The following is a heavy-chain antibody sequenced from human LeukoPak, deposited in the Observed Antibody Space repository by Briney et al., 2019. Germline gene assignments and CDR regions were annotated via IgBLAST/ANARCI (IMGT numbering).Heavy chain of an antibody. CDR1: GFTFSSYG. Sequence: GALRLSCAASGFTFSSYGMHWVRQAPGKGLEWVAVIWYDGSNKYYADSVKGRFTISRDNSKNTLYLQMNSPRAEDTAVYYCASLDGSSSSGGDYWGQGTLVTVSS. J-gene: IGHJ4*02. D-gene: IGHD6-13*01. CDR3: ASLDGSSSSGGDY. V-gene: IGHV3-33*01. CDR2: IWYDGSNK.